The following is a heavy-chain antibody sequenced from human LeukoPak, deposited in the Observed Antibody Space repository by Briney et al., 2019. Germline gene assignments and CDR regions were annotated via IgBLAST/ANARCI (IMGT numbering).Heavy chain of an antibody. CDR3: AKVRGHWNDGSFRFGRHWFDP. D-gene: IGHD1-1*01. CDR1: GFTFSSYV. V-gene: IGHV3-30*02. Sequence: GGSLRLSCAASGFTFSSYVMHWVRQAPGKGLEWVAFIRYDGSNKYYADSVKGRFTISRDNSKNTLYLQMNSLRAEDTAVYYCAKVRGHWNDGSFRFGRHWFDPWGQGNLVTVSS. J-gene: IGHJ5*02. CDR2: IRYDGSNK.